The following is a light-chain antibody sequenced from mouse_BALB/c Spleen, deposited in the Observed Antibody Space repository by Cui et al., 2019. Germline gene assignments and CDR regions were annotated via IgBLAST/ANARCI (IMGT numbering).Light chain of an antibody. J-gene: IGKJ1*01. Sequence: QIVLTQSPAIMSASLGEEITLTCSASSSVSYMHWYQQKSGTSPKLLIYSTSNLASGVPCRFSGRGSGTFYSLTSSSVEAEDAADYYCHQWSSYPWTFGGGTKLEIK. CDR1: SSVSY. CDR3: HQWSSYPWT. V-gene: IGKV4-80*01. CDR2: STS.